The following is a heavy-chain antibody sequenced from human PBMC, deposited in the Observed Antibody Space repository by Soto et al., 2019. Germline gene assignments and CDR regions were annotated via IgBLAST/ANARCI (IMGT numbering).Heavy chain of an antibody. D-gene: IGHD6-6*01. J-gene: IGHJ6*02. CDR1: GGSISSSNW. CDR3: ARDWGIAARTDYYYYGMDV. CDR2: IYHSGST. V-gene: IGHV4-4*02. Sequence: SETLSLTCAVSGGSISSSNWWSWVRQPPGKGLEWIGEIYHSGSTNYNPSLKSRVTISVDKSKNQFSLKLSSVTAADTAVYYCARDWGIAARTDYYYYGMDVWGQGTKVTVAS.